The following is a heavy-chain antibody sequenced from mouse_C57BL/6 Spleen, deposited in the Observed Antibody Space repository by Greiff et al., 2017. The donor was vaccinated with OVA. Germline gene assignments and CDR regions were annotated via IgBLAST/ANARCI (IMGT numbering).Heavy chain of an antibody. J-gene: IGHJ4*01. V-gene: IGHV5-4*01. CDR1: GFTFSSYA. CDR3: AREDPPYYYGSSPYYAMDY. CDR2: ISDGGSYT. Sequence: EVMLVESGGGLVKPGGSLKLSCAASGFTFSSYAMSWVRQTPEKRLEWVATISDGGSYTYYPDNVKGRFTISRDNAKNNLYLQMSHLKSEDTAMYYCAREDPPYYYGSSPYYAMDYWGQGTSVTVSS. D-gene: IGHD1-1*01.